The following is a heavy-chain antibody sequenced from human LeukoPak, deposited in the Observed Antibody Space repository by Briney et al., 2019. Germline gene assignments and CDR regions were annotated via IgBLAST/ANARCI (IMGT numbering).Heavy chain of an antibody. CDR2: INPSGGST. D-gene: IGHD3-9*01. CDR3: ARALRYFDWSDGGYFDY. CDR1: GYTFTSYY. J-gene: IGHJ4*02. V-gene: IGHV1-46*01. Sequence: ASVKVSCKASGYTFTSYYMHWVRQAPGQGLEWMGIINPSGGSTSYAQKFQGRVTMTRDTSTSTVYMELSSLRSEDTAVYYCARALRYFDWSDGGYFDYWGQGTLVTVSS.